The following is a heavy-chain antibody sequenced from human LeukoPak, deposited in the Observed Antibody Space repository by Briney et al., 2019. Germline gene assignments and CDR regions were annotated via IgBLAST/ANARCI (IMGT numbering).Heavy chain of an antibody. CDR2: IYYSGST. Sequence: SETLSLTCTVTGGSISSYYWSWIRQPPGKGLEWIGYIYYSGSTNYNPSLKSRVTISVDTSKNQFSLKLSSVTAADTAVYYCARGRSGSYYGWFDPWGQGTLVTVSS. D-gene: IGHD3-10*01. CDR1: GGSISSYY. CDR3: ARGRSGSYYGWFDP. J-gene: IGHJ5*02. V-gene: IGHV4-59*01.